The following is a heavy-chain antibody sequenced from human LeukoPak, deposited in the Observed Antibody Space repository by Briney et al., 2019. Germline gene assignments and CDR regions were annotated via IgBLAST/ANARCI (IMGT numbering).Heavy chain of an antibody. J-gene: IGHJ4*02. V-gene: IGHV3-23*01. D-gene: IGHD1-26*01. CDR2: ISGSGGST. Sequence: GGSLRLSCAASGFTFSSYAMSWVRQAPGKGLEWVSAISGSGGSTYYGDSVKGRFTISRDNSKNTLYLQMNSLRAEDTAVYYCAKATVGATGGSFDYWGQGTLVTVSS. CDR3: AKATVGATGGSFDY. CDR1: GFTFSSYA.